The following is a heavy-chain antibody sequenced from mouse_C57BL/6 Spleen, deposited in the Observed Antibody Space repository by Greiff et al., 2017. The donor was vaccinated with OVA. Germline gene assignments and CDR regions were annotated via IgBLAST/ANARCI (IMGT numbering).Heavy chain of an antibody. Sequence: EVKVVESGGGLVKPGGSLKLSCAASGFTFSSYAMSWVRQTPEKRLEWVATISDGGSYTYYPDNVKGRFTISRDNAKNNLYLQMSHLKSEDTAMYYCARDQSGLYYFDYWGQGTTLTVSS. J-gene: IGHJ2*01. CDR1: GFTFSSYA. D-gene: IGHD1-3*01. CDR3: ARDQSGLYYFDY. V-gene: IGHV5-4*01. CDR2: ISDGGSYT.